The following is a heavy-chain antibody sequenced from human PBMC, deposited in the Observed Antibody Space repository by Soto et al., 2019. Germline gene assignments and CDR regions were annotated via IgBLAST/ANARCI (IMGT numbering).Heavy chain of an antibody. V-gene: IGHV3-33*01. CDR1: GFTFSSYG. CDR2: IWYDGSNK. CDR3: ARDHPYSGSSGGYDY. Sequence: QVQLVESGGGVVQPGRSLRLSCAASGFTFSSYGMHWVRQAPGKGLEWVAVIWYDGSNKYYADSVKGRFTISRDNSKNTLYLQMNSQRAEDTAVYYCARDHPYSGSSGGYDYWGQGTLVTVSS. D-gene: IGHD1-26*01. J-gene: IGHJ4*02.